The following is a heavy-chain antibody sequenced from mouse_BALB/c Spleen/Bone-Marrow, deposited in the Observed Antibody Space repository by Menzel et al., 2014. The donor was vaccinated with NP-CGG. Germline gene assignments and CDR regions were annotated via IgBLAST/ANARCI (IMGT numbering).Heavy chain of an antibody. Sequence: DVKLVESGGGLVQPGGSLRLSCATSGFTFTDYYMSWIRQPPGKALEWLGFIRNKANGYTTEYSASVKGRFTISRDNSQSILYLQMNTLRAEDSATYYCARDTNYGSFYWYFDVWGAGTVVTVSS. CDR1: GFTFTDYY. CDR2: IRNKANGYTT. CDR3: ARDTNYGSFYWYFDV. D-gene: IGHD1-1*01. J-gene: IGHJ1*01. V-gene: IGHV7-3*02.